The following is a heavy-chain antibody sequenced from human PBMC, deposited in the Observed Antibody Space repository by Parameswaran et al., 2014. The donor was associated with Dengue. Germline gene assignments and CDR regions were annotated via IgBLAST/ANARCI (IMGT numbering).Heavy chain of an antibody. V-gene: IGHV3-53*01. CDR3: ASVYSSSWYSLY. D-gene: IGHD6-13*01. J-gene: IGHJ4*02. CDR2: IYSGGST. Sequence: RWIRQPPGKGLEWVSVIYSGGSTYYADSVKGRFTISRDNSKNTLYLQMNSLRAEDTAVYYCASVYSSSWYSLYWGQGTLVTVSS.